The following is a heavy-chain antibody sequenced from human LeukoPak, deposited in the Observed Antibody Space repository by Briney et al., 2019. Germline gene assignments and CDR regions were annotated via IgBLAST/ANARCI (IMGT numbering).Heavy chain of an antibody. D-gene: IGHD2-2*01. CDR1: GYTFTGYY. V-gene: IGHV1-2*06. J-gene: IGHJ6*03. Sequence: ASVKASCKASGYTFTGYYMHWVRQAPGQGLEWMGRINPNSGGTNYAQKFQGRVTMTRDTSISTAYMELSRLRSDDTAVYYCARGLPAGSYYYYYMDVWGKGTTVTVSS. CDR3: ARGLPAGSYYYYYMDV. CDR2: INPNSGGT.